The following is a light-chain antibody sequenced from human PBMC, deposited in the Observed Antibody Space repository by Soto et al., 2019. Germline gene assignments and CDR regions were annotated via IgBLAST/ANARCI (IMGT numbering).Light chain of an antibody. CDR3: QQYYSTLGT. Sequence: DIVMTQSPDSLAVSLGERATINCKSSQSVLYSSNNKNYLAWYQQKPGQPPKLLIYWASTRESGVPDRFSGSGSGTEFTLTISSLQAEDVAVYYCQQYYSTLGTFGQGTKVEIK. J-gene: IGKJ1*01. V-gene: IGKV4-1*01. CDR1: QSVLYSSNNKNY. CDR2: WAS.